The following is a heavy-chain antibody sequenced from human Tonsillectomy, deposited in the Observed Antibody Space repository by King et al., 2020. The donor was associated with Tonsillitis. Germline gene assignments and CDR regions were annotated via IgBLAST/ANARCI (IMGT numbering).Heavy chain of an antibody. V-gene: IGHV4-34*01. CDR3: ARGVRGYCSSTSCSFPDY. D-gene: IGHD2-2*01. J-gene: IGHJ4*02. Sequence: VQLQQWGAGLLKPSETLSLTCAVYGGSFSGCYWSWIRQPPGKGLEWMGEINHSGSTNYNPSLKIRVTRSVDTSKNQFSLKLSSVTAADTAVYYCARGVRGYCSSTSCSFPDYWGQGTLVTVSS. CDR2: INHSGST. CDR1: GGSFSGCY.